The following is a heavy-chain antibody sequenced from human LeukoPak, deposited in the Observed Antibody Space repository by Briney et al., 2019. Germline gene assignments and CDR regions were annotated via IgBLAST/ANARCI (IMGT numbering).Heavy chain of an antibody. J-gene: IGHJ6*02. Sequence: GRSLRLSCAASGFTFSSYAMHWVRQAPGKGLEWVAVISYDGSNKYYADSVKGRFTISRDNSKNTLYLQMNSLRAEDTAVYYCAREAVVVPGPGMDVWGQGTTVTVSS. CDR3: AREAVVVPGPGMDV. V-gene: IGHV3-30-3*01. CDR2: ISYDGSNK. D-gene: IGHD2-15*01. CDR1: GFTFSSYA.